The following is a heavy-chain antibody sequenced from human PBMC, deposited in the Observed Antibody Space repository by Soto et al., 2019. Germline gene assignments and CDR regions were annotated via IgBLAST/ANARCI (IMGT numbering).Heavy chain of an antibody. V-gene: IGHV1-46*01. CDR2: INPSGGSA. CDR3: ARDYLSSKLSLSYFDF. Sequence: QVQLVQSGAEVTRPGASVKVSCKASGYSFISHYIHWVRQAPGQGLEWIGFINPSGGSAILAQKFQGRVTMTRDTYTTTVYMELSSLRSEDAAVYYCARDYLSSKLSLSYFDFWGQGTLVTVSS. CDR1: GYSFISHY. D-gene: IGHD2-2*01. J-gene: IGHJ4*02.